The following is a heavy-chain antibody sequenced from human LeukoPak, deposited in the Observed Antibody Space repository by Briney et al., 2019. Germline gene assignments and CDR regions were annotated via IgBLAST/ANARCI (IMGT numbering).Heavy chain of an antibody. CDR3: ARDHLGTMVRGVITK. V-gene: IGHV4-38-2*02. Sequence: SETLSLTCTVSGYPISSGYYWGWIRQPPGKGLEWIGSIYHSGSTYYNPSLKSRVTISVDTSKNQFSLKLSSVTAADTAVYYCARDHLGTMVRGVITKWGQGTLVTVSS. CDR2: IYHSGST. D-gene: IGHD3-10*01. J-gene: IGHJ4*02. CDR1: GYPISSGYY.